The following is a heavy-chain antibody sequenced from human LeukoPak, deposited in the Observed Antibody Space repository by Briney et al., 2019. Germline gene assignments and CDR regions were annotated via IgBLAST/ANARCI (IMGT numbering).Heavy chain of an antibody. V-gene: IGHV1-46*01. J-gene: IGHJ5*02. CDR1: GYTFTNYY. CDR3: ARDNSVGDYAWWFDP. Sequence: ASVKISCKASGYTFTNYYMHWVRQAPGQGLEWLGLITPSGGSTWYAQKFQGSVTMTRDMSTSTDYMELSSLRSEDTAVYYCARDNSVGDYAWWFDPWGQGTLVTVSS. CDR2: ITPSGGST. D-gene: IGHD1-26*01.